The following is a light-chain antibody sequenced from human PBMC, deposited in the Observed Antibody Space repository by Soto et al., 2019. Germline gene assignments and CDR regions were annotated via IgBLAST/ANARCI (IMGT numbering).Light chain of an antibody. J-gene: IGKJ1*01. CDR3: QQYGSSPPT. CDR2: GTS. CDR1: QSVTNNY. Sequence: EIVLTQSPGTLSLSPGERATLSCRASQSVTNNYLAWYQRKPGQPPRLLIYGTSYRSTDIPRRFSGIGSGTDFTLTITRLEPEDFAVYYCQQYGSSPPTFGQGTKVEIK. V-gene: IGKV3-20*01.